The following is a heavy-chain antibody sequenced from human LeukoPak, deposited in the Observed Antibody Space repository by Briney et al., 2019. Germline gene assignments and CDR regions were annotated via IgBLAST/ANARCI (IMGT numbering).Heavy chain of an antibody. J-gene: IGHJ4*02. D-gene: IGHD5-24*01. CDR3: ARVVEMATIDY. V-gene: IGHV1-18*01. CDR2: ISTYNGDT. CDR1: GYTFTDYG. Sequence: ASVKVSCKASGYTFTDYGISWVRQAPGQGLEWMGWISTYNGDTNFAQKFQGRVTITADKSTSTAYMELSSLRSEDTAVYYCARVVEMATIDYWGQGTLVTVSS.